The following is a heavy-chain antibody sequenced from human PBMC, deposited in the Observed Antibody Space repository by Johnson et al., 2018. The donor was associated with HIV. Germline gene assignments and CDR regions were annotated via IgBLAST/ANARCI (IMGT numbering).Heavy chain of an antibody. CDR3: ARVVAFEVRDLYDYDRSDSNDAFDI. CDR2: INWNGGRT. CDR1: GFTFDDYG. V-gene: IGHV3-20*01. J-gene: IGHJ3*02. D-gene: IGHD3-22*01. Sequence: VQLVESGGGVVRPGGSLRLSCAASGFTFDDYGMSWVRQAPGKGLEWVSGINWNGGRTGYADSLKGRLTISRDNAKNSLYLQMNSLRAEDTALYDCARVVAFEVRDLYDYDRSDSNDAFDIWGQGTMVTVSS.